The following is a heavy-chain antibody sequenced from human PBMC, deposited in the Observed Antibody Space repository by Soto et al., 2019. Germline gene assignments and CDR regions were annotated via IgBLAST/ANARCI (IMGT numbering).Heavy chain of an antibody. J-gene: IGHJ4*02. CDR3: ARSEYSSSSGSEPFFGY. CDR2: IYYSGST. D-gene: IGHD6-6*01. Sequence: LEWIGYIYYSGSTYYSPSLKSRVTISVDTSKNQFSLKLSSVTAADTAVYYCARSEYSSSSGSEPFFGYWGQGTLVTVSS. V-gene: IGHV4-31*02.